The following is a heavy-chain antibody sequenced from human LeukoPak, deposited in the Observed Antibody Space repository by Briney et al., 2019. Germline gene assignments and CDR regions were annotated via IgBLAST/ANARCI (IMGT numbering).Heavy chain of an antibody. V-gene: IGHV4-30-4*01. D-gene: IGHD4-17*01. CDR3: ASAESDYGDYTS. CDR2: IYYSGST. Sequence: SETLSLTCTVPGGSISSGDYYWSWIRQPPGKGLEWIGCIYYSGSTYYNPSLKSRVTISVDTSKNQFSLKLSSVTAADTAVYYCASAESDYGDYTSWGQGTLVTVSS. CDR1: GGSISSGDYY. J-gene: IGHJ5*02.